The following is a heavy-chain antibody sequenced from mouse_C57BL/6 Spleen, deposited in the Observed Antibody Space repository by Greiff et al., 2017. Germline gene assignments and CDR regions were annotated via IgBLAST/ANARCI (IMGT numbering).Heavy chain of an antibody. Sequence: EVMLVESGGGLVQPGGSLKLSCAASGFTFSDYGMAWVRQAPRKGPEWVAFISNLAYSIYYADTVTGRFTISRENAKNTLYLEMSSLRSEDTAMYYCARQDDEGYFDVWGTGTTVTVSS. CDR2: ISNLAYSI. CDR3: ARQDDEGYFDV. CDR1: GFTFSDYG. V-gene: IGHV5-15*04. J-gene: IGHJ1*03.